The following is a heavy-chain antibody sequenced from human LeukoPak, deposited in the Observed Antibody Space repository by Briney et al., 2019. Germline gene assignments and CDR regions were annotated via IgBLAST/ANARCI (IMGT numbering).Heavy chain of an antibody. D-gene: IGHD3-10*01. V-gene: IGHV1-46*01. CDR3: ARANGGGLDY. J-gene: IGHJ4*02. CDR2: IHPTDGST. CDR1: GYTFSTYY. Sequence: ASVKVSCKTSGYTFSTYYMHWVRQAPGQGLEWLRIIHPTDGSTSYTQKIQGRVTMTRDTATGTVYLELSSLRSEDTAVYWCARANGGGLDYWGQGTLITVSS.